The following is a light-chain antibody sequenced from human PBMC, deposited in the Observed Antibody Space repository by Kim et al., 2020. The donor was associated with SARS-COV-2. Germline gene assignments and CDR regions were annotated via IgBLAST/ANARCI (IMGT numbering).Light chain of an antibody. J-gene: IGLJ2*01. CDR1: SSDVGGYNY. Sequence: QSALTQPASVSGSPGQSNTISCTGTSSDVGGYNYVSWYQQHPGKAPKLMIYDVSKRRSGVSNRFSGSKSGNTSSLTISGLQAEDEADFYCSSYTSSSTLFGRGTQLTVL. CDR3: SSYTSSSTL. CDR2: DVS. V-gene: IGLV2-14*01.